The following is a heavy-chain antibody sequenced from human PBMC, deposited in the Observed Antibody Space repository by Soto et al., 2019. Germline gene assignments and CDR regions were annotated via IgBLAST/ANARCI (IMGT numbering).Heavy chain of an antibody. D-gene: IGHD3-9*01. CDR2: VSGNGGRT. V-gene: IGHV3-23*01. CDR3: SKDRSFDDILPWVDH. J-gene: IGHJ4*02. Sequence: KGLERVSTVSGNGGRTYYADSVTGRFSISRDNSKDTLYLQMNSLRAEDTAVYYFSKDRSFDDILPWVDHSGAGALGSVSS.